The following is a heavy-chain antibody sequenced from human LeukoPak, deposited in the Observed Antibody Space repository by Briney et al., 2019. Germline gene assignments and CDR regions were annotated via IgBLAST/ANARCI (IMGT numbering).Heavy chain of an antibody. D-gene: IGHD6-19*01. CDR3: AKGGYSSGWRNYFDY. V-gene: IGHV3-23*01. CDR2: ISGSGTGT. CDR1: GFTFSDYA. Sequence: GGSLRLSCAASGFTFSDYAMSWVRQAPGKGLEWVSTISGSGTGTYYADSVKGRFTISRDNSKYTLYLQMNSLRADDTAVYYCAKGGYSSGWRNYFDYWGQGTLVTVSS. J-gene: IGHJ4*02.